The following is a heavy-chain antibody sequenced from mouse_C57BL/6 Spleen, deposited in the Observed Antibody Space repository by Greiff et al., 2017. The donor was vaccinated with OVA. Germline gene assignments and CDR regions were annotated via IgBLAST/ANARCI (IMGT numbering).Heavy chain of an antibody. CDR3: ATGHFDY. CDR1: GYSITSGYY. Sequence: EVKLMESGPGLVKPSQSLSLTCSVTGYSITSGYYWNWIRQFPGNKLEWLGYISYDGSNNYNPSLKNRNSITRDTSKNQFFLKLNSVTTEDTATYYCATGHFDYWGQGTTLTVSS. V-gene: IGHV3-6*01. CDR2: ISYDGSN. J-gene: IGHJ2*01. D-gene: IGHD4-1*01.